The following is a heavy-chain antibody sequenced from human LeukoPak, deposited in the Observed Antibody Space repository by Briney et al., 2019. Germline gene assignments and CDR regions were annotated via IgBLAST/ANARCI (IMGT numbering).Heavy chain of an antibody. D-gene: IGHD3-10*01. J-gene: IGHJ4*02. Sequence: GGSLRLSCAASGFTFSSYGMHWVRQAPGKGLEWVAFIRYDGSNKYYADSMKGRFTISRDDSKNTLYLQMNSLRAEDTAVYYCAKDSIWFGESNPVGYWGRGTLVTVSS. CDR3: AKDSIWFGESNPVGY. CDR1: GFTFSSYG. V-gene: IGHV3-30*02. CDR2: IRYDGSNK.